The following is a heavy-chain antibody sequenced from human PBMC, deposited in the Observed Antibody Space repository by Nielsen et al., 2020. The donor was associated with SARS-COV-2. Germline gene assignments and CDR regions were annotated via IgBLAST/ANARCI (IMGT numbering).Heavy chain of an antibody. J-gene: IGHJ4*02. V-gene: IGHV3-7*01. Sequence: GGSLRLSCAASGFTFSSYWMSWVRQAPGKGLEWVAIINQAGSAKYYVDSVKGRFTISRDNAKNSLYLQMNSLRAEDTAVYYSERVKEVEMATINVFRGQGTLVTVSS. CDR3: ERVKEVEMATINVF. CDR2: INQAGSAK. CDR1: GFTFSSYW. D-gene: IGHD5-24*01.